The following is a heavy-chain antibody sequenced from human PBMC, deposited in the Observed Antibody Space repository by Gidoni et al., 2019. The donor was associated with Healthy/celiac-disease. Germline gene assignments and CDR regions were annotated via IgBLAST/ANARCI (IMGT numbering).Heavy chain of an antibody. J-gene: IGHJ6*02. CDR2: IYYSGST. CDR3: ARGNTEMGDYYYYGMDV. V-gene: IGHV4-59*01. D-gene: IGHD3-16*01. CDR1: GGSISPYH. Sequence: QVQLQEPGPGLVKPSETPHLTCPVPGGSISPYHWSWIRQPPGKGLEWIGYIYYSGSTNYNPSLKSRVTISVDTSKNQFSLKLSSVTAADTAVYYCARGNTEMGDYYYYGMDVWGQGTTVTVSS.